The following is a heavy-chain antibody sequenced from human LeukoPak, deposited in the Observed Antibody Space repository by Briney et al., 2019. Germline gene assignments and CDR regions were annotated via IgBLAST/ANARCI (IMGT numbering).Heavy chain of an antibody. V-gene: IGHV4-59*08. CDR1: GGSISSHY. J-gene: IGHJ4*02. CDR2: IYHSGGT. CDR3: ARHGRSLLTMIRGYYFDY. Sequence: SETLSLTCTVSGGSISSHYWSWIRQPPGKGLEWIGYIYHSGGTNYNPSLKSRVTISVDTSKNQFSLKLSSVTAADTAVYYCARHGRSLLTMIRGYYFDYWGQGTLVTVSS. D-gene: IGHD3-10*01.